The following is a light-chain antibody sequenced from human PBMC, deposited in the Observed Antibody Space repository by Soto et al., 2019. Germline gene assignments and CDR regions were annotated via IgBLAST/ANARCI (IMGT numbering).Light chain of an antibody. Sequence: QSVLTQPRSVSGSPGQSVTISCTGTNNDVGFYNYVSWYQQQLGKAPKLLIYDVNKRPSGVPPRFSGSKSANTASLTISGLQAADEADYYCSSYTAGGTIFGTGTKLTVL. V-gene: IGLV2-11*01. CDR3: SSYTAGGTI. CDR2: DVN. CDR1: NNDVGFYNY. J-gene: IGLJ1*01.